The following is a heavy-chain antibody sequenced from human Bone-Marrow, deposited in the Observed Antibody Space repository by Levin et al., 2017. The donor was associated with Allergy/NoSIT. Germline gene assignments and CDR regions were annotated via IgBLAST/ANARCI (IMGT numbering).Heavy chain of an antibody. CDR1: GYSITSGYY. CDR3: ARDRTSAKGAFDV. V-gene: IGHV4-38-2*02. D-gene: IGHD1-14*01. Sequence: SQTLSLTCTVSGYSITSGYYWAWVRQSPGKGLEWIANMYQTGKIYYNPSLNSRVTMSLDTSKNQMYLTLRSVTAADAAVYYCARDRTSAKGAFDVWGQGTVVTVSS. J-gene: IGHJ3*01. CDR2: MYQTGKI.